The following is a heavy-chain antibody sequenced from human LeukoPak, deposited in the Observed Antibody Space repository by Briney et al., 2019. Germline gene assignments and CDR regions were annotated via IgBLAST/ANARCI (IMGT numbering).Heavy chain of an antibody. CDR2: IRSKTDGGTA. J-gene: IGHJ4*02. CDR1: GFTFTNAW. V-gene: IGHV3-15*01. D-gene: IGHD1-26*01. CDR3: TTGSGNYGLGN. Sequence: GGSLRLSCAASGFTFTNAWMTWVRQAPGRGLEWVGRIRSKTDGGTADYAAPVKGRFIISRDESKNTLYLQMNSLKSEDTAVYYCTTGSGNYGLGNWGQGTLVTVSS.